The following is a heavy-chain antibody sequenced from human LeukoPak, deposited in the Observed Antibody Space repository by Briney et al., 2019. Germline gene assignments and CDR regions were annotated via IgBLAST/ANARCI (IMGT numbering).Heavy chain of an antibody. CDR1: GGSISSGSYY. Sequence: PSETLSLTCTVSGGSISSGSYYWSWIRQPAGKGLEWIGRIYTSRSTNYNPSLKSRVTISVDTSKNQFSLKLSSVTAADTAVYYCARDGRSGGYSSGWYLYWGQGTLVTVSS. D-gene: IGHD6-19*01. J-gene: IGHJ4*02. V-gene: IGHV4-61*02. CDR3: ARDGRSGGYSSGWYLY. CDR2: IYTSRST.